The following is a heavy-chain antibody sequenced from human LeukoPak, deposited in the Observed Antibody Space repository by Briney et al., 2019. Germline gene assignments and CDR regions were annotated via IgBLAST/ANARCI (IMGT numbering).Heavy chain of an antibody. CDR2: INSDGSST. D-gene: IGHD2-8*02. V-gene: IGHV3-74*01. Sequence: GGSLRLSCAASGLTFSSYWMHWVRQTPGKGLVWVSRINSDGSSTSYADSVKGRFTISRDNAKNTLYLQMNSLRAEDTAVYYCAREEDTGGYQLWGQGTLVTVSS. CDR1: GLTFSSYW. J-gene: IGHJ4*02. CDR3: AREEDTGGYQL.